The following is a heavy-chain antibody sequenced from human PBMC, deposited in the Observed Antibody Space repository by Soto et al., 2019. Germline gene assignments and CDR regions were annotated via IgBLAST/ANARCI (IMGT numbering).Heavy chain of an antibody. CDR2: IYYSGST. D-gene: IGHD1-26*01. J-gene: IGHJ4*02. Sequence: QVQLQESGPGLVKPSETLSLTCTVSGGSISSYYWCWIRQHPGKGLEWIGYIYYSGSTNYNPSLKSRVTISVDTSKNQFSLKLSSVTAADTAVYYCARRYGGNLDYWGQGTLVTVSS. V-gene: IGHV4-59*08. CDR1: GGSISSYY. CDR3: ARRYGGNLDY.